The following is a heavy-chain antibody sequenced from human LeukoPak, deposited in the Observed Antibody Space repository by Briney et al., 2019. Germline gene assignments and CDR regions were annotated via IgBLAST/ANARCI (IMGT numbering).Heavy chain of an antibody. CDR3: AKDWVAQGYYYYYMDV. CDR2: ISGSGGST. D-gene: IGHD2-15*01. Sequence: GGSLRLSCAASGFTFSSYAMSWVRRAPGKGLEWVSAISGSGGSTYYADSVKGRFTISRDNSKNTLYLQMNSLRAEDTAVYYCAKDWVAQGYYYYYMDVWGKGTTVTVSS. V-gene: IGHV3-23*01. CDR1: GFTFSSYA. J-gene: IGHJ6*03.